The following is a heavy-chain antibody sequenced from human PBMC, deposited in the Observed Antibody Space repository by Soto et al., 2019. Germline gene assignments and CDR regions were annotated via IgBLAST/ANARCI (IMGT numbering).Heavy chain of an antibody. CDR3: VRDPSFDY. V-gene: IGHV3-23*01. Sequence: GGSLRLSCAASGFTFSKYAMTWARQAPGKGLEWVSAISYNGGGTYYVDSVKGRFTVSRDNSKNTLYLQMGGLRAEDMAVYYCVRDPSFDYWGQGTLVTVSS. J-gene: IGHJ4*02. CDR1: GFTFSKYA. CDR2: ISYNGGGT.